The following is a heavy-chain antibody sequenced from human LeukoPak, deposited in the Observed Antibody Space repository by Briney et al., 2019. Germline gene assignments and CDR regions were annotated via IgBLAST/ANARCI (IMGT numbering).Heavy chain of an antibody. D-gene: IGHD6-13*01. J-gene: IGHJ4*02. CDR3: AKSPAGDQLVPYS. CDR2: ISWDGGST. V-gene: IGHV3-43*01. Sequence: GGSLRLSCAASGFTFDDYTMHWVRQAPGKGLEWVSLISWDGGSTYYADSVKGRFTISRDNSKNSLYLQMNSLRTEDTALYYCAKSPAGDQLVPYSWGQGTLVTVSS. CDR1: GFTFDDYT.